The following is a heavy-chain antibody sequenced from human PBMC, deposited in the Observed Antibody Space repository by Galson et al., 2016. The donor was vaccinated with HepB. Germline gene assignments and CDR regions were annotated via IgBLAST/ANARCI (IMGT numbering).Heavy chain of an antibody. V-gene: IGHV3-30*18. CDR3: AKDPVVQAEWYYFDY. CDR1: GFTFSNYG. Sequence: SLRLSCAASGFTFSNYGMHWVRQAPGKGLEWVAVISYDGRNKYYAGSVKGRFTISRDNSKNTLYLQMNSLRAEDTAVYYCAKDPVVQAEWYYFDYWGQGTLVTVSS. D-gene: IGHD3-22*01. CDR2: ISYDGRNK. J-gene: IGHJ4*02.